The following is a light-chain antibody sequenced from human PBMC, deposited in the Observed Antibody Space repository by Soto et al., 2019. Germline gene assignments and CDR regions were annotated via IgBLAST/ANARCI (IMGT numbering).Light chain of an antibody. CDR2: DAS. J-gene: IGKJ4*01. V-gene: IGKV3-11*01. CDR1: QSVSSY. CDR3: QQRSYWLT. Sequence: IVLTQSPATLSLSPGERATLSCRASQSVSSYLAWYQQKPGQAPRLLIYDASNRATGIPARFSGSGSGTEFTLTISSLEPKDFAVYYCQQRSYWLTFGGGTKVEIK.